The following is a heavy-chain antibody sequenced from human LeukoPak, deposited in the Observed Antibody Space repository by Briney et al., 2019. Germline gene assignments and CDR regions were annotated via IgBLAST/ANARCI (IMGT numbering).Heavy chain of an antibody. CDR2: VSSNGET. J-gene: IGHJ4*02. CDR1: GFSLSSYT. CDR3: PREITGTLDY. Sequence: GGSLRLSCAASGFSLSSYTVHWVRQAPGKGLESVSAVSSNGETYYLNSVKGRFTISRDSSKNTLYLQMDSLRTEDTAVYYCPREITGTLDYWGQGTLVTVSS. V-gene: IGHV3-64*01. D-gene: IGHD4-17*01.